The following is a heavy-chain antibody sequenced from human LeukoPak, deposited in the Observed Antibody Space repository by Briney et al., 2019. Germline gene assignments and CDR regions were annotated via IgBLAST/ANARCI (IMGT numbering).Heavy chain of an antibody. J-gene: IGHJ4*02. D-gene: IGHD6-13*01. V-gene: IGHV3-7*01. CDR3: ARDDTAAGPDY. CDR1: GFTFSSYS. CDR2: IKQDGSEK. Sequence: GGSLRLSCAASGFTFSSYSMSWVRQAPGKGLEWVANIKQDGSEKYYVDSVKGRFTISRDNAKNSPYLQMNSLRAEDTAVYYCARDDTAAGPDYWGQGTLVTVSS.